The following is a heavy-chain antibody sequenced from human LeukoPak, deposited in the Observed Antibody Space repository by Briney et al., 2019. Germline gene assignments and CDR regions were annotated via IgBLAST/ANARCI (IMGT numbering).Heavy chain of an antibody. CDR3: ARVAWARRLLADY. J-gene: IGHJ4*02. D-gene: IGHD2-21*01. CDR1: GGSFSGYY. V-gene: IGHV4-34*01. Sequence: SETLSLTCAVYGGSFSGYYWSWIRHPPGKGLEWIGEISHSGSTNYNPSLKSRVAISVDTSKNQFSLKLSSVTAADTAVYYCARVAWARRLLADYWGQGTLVTVSS. CDR2: ISHSGST.